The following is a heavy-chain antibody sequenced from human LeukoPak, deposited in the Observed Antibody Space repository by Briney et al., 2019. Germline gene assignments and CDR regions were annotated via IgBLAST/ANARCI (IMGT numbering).Heavy chain of an antibody. CDR2: IYYSGST. D-gene: IGHD6-13*01. V-gene: IGHV4-39*07. CDR3: ARGRIAAAGFPYYYYYGMDV. CDR1: GGSISSSSYY. J-gene: IGHJ6*02. Sequence: SETLSLTCTVSGGSISSSSYYWGWIRQPPGKGLEWIGSIYYSGSTYYNPSLKSRVTISVDTSKNQFSLKLSSVTAADTAVYYCARGRIAAAGFPYYYYYGMDVWGQGTTVTVSS.